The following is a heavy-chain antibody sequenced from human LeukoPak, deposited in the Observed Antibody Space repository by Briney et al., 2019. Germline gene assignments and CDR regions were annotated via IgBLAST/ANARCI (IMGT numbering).Heavy chain of an antibody. D-gene: IGHD1-26*01. J-gene: IGHJ4*02. CDR2: INEDGSEK. V-gene: IGHV3-7*01. Sequence: PGGSLRLSCVASGFPFSSYWMSWVRQAPGKGLEWVANINEDGSEKYYVDSVKGRFTISRDNAKNSLYLQMNSLRAEDTAVYYCTRDHVSYCFDYWGQETLVTVSS. CDR3: TRDHVSYCFDY. CDR1: GFPFSSYW.